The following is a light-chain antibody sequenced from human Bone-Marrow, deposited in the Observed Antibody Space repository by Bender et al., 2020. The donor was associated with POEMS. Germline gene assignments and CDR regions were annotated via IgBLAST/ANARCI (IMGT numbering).Light chain of an antibody. J-gene: IGLJ2*01. Sequence: SYELTQPPSVSVSPGQTARITCSADALPYQHAYWYQQKPGQAPLLVIYHNTERHPGSSELFSGSTSGTTVTLTITGVQAEDEADYYCQSADSSGTYVVFGGGTKLTVL. V-gene: IGLV3-25*03. CDR2: HNT. CDR1: ALPYQH. CDR3: QSADSSGTYVV.